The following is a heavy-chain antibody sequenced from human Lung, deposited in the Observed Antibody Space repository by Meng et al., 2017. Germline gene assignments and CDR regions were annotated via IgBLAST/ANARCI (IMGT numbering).Heavy chain of an antibody. CDR2: INHSGST. D-gene: IGHD4-11*01. J-gene: IGHJ4*02. CDR1: GGSFSDYY. V-gene: IGHV4-34*01. Sequence: QGQLQHWGAGLLKPSGTLSLTCVVSGGSFSDYYWSWIRQPPGKGLEWIGEINHSGSTNYNPSLESRATISVDTSQNNLSLKLSSVTAADSAVYYCARGPTTMAHDFDYWGQGTLVTVSS. CDR3: ARGPTTMAHDFDY.